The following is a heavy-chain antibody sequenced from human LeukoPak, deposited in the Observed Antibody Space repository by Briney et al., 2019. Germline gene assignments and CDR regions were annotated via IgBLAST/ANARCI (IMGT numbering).Heavy chain of an antibody. V-gene: IGHV1-2*02. D-gene: IGHD6-13*01. CDR2: INPNSGGT. Sequence: ASVKVSCKASGYTFTGYYMHWVRQAPGQGLEWMGWINPNSGGTNYAQKFQGRVTMTRDTSISTAYMELSRLRSDDTAVYYCARDLVSWKAPLYGMDVWGQGTTVTVSS. CDR1: GYTFTGYY. J-gene: IGHJ6*02. CDR3: ARDLVSWKAPLYGMDV.